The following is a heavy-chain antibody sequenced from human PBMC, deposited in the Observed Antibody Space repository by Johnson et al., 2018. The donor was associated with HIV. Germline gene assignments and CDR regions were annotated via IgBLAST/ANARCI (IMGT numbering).Heavy chain of an antibody. CDR1: GFTFSSYG. J-gene: IGHJ3*02. CDR2: ISYDGSNK. Sequence: QVQLVESGGGVVQPWRSLRLSCAASGFTFSSYGMHWVRQAPGKGLEWVAVISYDGSNKYYADSVKGRFTISRDNSKNTLYLQMNSLRAEDTAVYYCAKALLGYCTGGVCYTRIAAAGDAFDIWGQGTMVTVSS. V-gene: IGHV3-30*18. D-gene: IGHD2-8*02. CDR3: AKALLGYCTGGVCYTRIAAAGDAFDI.